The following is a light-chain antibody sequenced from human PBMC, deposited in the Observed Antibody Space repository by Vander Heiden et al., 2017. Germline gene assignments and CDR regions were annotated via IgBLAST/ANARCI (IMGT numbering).Light chain of an antibody. CDR2: AAS. J-gene: IGKJ4*01. CDR3: QQYYGYPLT. Sequence: AIRMTPSPSSFSASTGDRVTITCRASQAISSYVAWYQQKPGKAPKLLIYAASTLQSGVPSRFSGSGSGTDFTLTINCLQSEDFATYYCQQYYGYPLTFGGGTKVEI. V-gene: IGKV1-8*01. CDR1: QAISSY.